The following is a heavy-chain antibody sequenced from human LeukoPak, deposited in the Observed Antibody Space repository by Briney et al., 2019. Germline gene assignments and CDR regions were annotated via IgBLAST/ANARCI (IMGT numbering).Heavy chain of an antibody. Sequence: PSETLSLTCGVSGGSISSPNWWSWVRQPPGKGLEWIGEIYHGGSTNYNPSLKSRVTISLDESQNQFSLKLSSVTAADTAVYYCARDLLHRGYAFDIWGQGSMVTVSS. D-gene: IGHD5-12*01. CDR2: IYHGGST. CDR1: GGSISSPNW. CDR3: ARDLLHRGYAFDI. V-gene: IGHV4-4*02. J-gene: IGHJ3*02.